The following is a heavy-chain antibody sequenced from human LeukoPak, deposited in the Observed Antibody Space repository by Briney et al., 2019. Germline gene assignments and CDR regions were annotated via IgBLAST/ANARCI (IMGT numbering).Heavy chain of an antibody. CDR1: GGSFSGYY. V-gene: IGHV4-34*01. D-gene: IGHD5-12*01. J-gene: IGHJ5*02. CDR3: ASSGYDLDWFDP. CDR2: INHSGST. Sequence: SETLSLTCAVYGGSFSGYYWSWIRQPPGKGLEWIGEINHSGSTYYNPSLKSRVTISVDTPKNQFSLKLSSVTAADTAVYYCASSGYDLDWFDPWGQGTLVTVSS.